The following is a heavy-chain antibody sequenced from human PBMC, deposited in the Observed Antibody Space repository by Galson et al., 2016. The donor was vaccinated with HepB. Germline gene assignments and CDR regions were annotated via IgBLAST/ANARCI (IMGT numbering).Heavy chain of an antibody. V-gene: IGHV3-48*01. D-gene: IGHD2-8*02. CDR1: GFTFRAYS. CDR3: ARDALRVLVETAGMDV. J-gene: IGHJ6*02. Sequence: SLRLSRAASGFTFRAYSMNWVRQAPGKGLEWISHISYSGSTTYYADSVKGRFTISRDTGKNSLYLQMNSLRAEDTAVYYCARDALRVLVETAGMDVWGQGTTVTVSS. CDR2: ISYSGSTT.